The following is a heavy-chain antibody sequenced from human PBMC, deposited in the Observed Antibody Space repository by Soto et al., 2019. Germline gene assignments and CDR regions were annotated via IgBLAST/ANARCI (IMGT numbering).Heavy chain of an antibody. J-gene: IGHJ4*02. CDR1: GGSFSGYY. CDR2: INHSGST. CDR3: ARDRGSGWYRKDY. D-gene: IGHD6-19*01. V-gene: IGHV4-34*01. Sequence: PSETLSLTCAVYGGSFSGYYWSWIRQPPGKGLEWVGEINHSGSTNYNPSLKSRVTISVDTSKNQFSLKLSSVTAADTAVYYCARDRGSGWYRKDYWGQGTLVTVS.